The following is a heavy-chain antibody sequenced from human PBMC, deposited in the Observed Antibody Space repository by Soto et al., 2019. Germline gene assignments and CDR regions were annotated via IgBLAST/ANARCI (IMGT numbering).Heavy chain of an antibody. CDR3: AKVRHRRNVDTAMVPYFDY. J-gene: IGHJ4*02. V-gene: IGHV3-23*01. D-gene: IGHD5-18*01. Sequence: EVQLLESGGGLVQPGGSLRLSCAASGFTFSSYAMSWVRQAPGKGLEWVSAISGSGGSTYYADSVKGRFTISRDNSKNTLYLQMNSLRAEYTAVYYCAKVRHRRNVDTAMVPYFDYWGQGTLVTVSS. CDR1: GFTFSSYA. CDR2: ISGSGGST.